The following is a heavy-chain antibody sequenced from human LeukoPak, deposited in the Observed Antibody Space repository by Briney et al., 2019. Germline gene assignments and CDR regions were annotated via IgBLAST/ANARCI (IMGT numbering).Heavy chain of an antibody. CDR3: ARDERRWLQFGLTAFDI. CDR2: INPNSGDT. J-gene: IGHJ3*02. CDR1: GYTFTGYY. D-gene: IGHD5-24*01. V-gene: IGHV1-2*02. Sequence: ASVKVSCKASGYTFTGYYMHWVRQAPGQGLEWMGWINPNSGDTNYAQKFQDRVTLTRDTSIITAYMELSSLRSDDTAVYYCARDERRWLQFGLTAFDIWGQGTMVTVSS.